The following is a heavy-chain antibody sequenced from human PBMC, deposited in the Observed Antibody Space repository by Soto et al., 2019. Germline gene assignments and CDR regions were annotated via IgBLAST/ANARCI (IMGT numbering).Heavy chain of an antibody. D-gene: IGHD3-10*01. CDR3: ARDPGSGSYYGWFDP. J-gene: IGHJ5*02. Sequence: PSETLSLTCDVSGDTISTGGYTWAWIRQPPGKGLEWIGYIYYSGSTNYNPSLKSRVTISVDTSKNQFSLKLSSVTAADTAVYYCARDPGSGSYYGWFDPWGQGTLVTVSS. CDR2: IYYSGST. V-gene: IGHV4-61*08. CDR1: GDTISTGGYT.